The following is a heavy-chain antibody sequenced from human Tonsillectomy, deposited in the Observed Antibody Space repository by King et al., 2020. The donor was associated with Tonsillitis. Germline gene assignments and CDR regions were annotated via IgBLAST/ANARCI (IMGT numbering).Heavy chain of an antibody. Sequence: QLVQSGAEVKKPGASVKVSCKASGYTFTSYGISWVRQAPGQGLEWMGWISAYNGNTNYAQQLQGIVTMTTDTSTSTAYMELRSLRSDHTAVYYGARDTGRKKYDSVTGYFTVEDWGQGTLVTVSS. D-gene: IGHD3-9*01. CDR3: ARDTGRKKYDSVTGYFTVED. J-gene: IGHJ4*02. CDR1: GYTFTSYG. CDR2: ISAYNGNT. V-gene: IGHV1-18*01.